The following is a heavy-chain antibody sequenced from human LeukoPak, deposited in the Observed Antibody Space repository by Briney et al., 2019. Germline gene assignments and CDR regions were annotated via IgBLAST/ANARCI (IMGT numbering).Heavy chain of an antibody. CDR2: INPNSGGT. Sequence: ASVKVSCKASGYTFTGYYMHWVRQAPGHGLEWMGRINPNSGGTNYAQKFQGRVTMTRDTSISTAYMELSRLRSDDTAAYYCARASQKYNWFDPWGQGTLVTVSS. J-gene: IGHJ5*02. CDR3: ARASQKYNWFDP. V-gene: IGHV1-2*06. CDR1: GYTFTGYY.